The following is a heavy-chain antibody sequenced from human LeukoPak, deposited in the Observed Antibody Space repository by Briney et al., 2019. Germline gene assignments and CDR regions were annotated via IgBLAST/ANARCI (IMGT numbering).Heavy chain of an antibody. J-gene: IGHJ4*02. CDR3: AREEYSYGFD. Sequence: GGSLRLSCAASGFTFSSYGMHWVRQAPGKGLEWVAFIRYDGSNKYYADSVKGRFTISRDNAKNSLYLQMNSLRAEDTAVYYCAREEYSYGFDWGQGTLVTVSS. D-gene: IGHD5-18*01. CDR1: GFTFSSYG. V-gene: IGHV3-30*02. CDR2: IRYDGSNK.